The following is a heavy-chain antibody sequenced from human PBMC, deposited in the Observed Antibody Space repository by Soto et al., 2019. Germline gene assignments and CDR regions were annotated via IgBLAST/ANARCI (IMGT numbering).Heavy chain of an antibody. CDR2: SIPIFGTA. Sequence: QVQLVQSGAEVKKPGSSVKVSCKASGGTFSSYAISWVRQAPGQGREWMGGSIPIFGTADYAQKFQGRVTITADESTRTAYMELSSLRSEDTAVYYCASPPIVATIVTYYYGMDVCGQGTTVTVSS. CDR3: ASPPIVATIVTYYYGMDV. J-gene: IGHJ6*02. D-gene: IGHD5-12*01. V-gene: IGHV1-69*12. CDR1: GGTFSSYA.